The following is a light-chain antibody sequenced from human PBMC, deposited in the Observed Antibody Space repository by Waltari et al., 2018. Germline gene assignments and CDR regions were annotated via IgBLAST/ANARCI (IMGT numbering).Light chain of an antibody. CDR2: WAS. CDR3: QQYYSTVRT. J-gene: IGKJ1*01. Sequence: DIVMTQSPDSLAVSLGERATINCKSSQSVLYSSNNKDYLAWFQQKPGQPRKLLISWASTRESGVPDRFSGGGSGTDFTLTISSLQAEDVAVYYCQQYYSTVRTFGQGTKVEIK. CDR1: QSVLYSSNNKDY. V-gene: IGKV4-1*01.